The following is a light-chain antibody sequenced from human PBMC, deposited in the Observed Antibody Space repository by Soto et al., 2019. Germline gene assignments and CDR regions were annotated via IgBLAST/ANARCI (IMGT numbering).Light chain of an antibody. Sequence: DIQMTQSPSTLSASLGDRVINTCRASESISSLVSWYQQKPGKAPKLLIYKASTLESGVPSRFSGSGSGTDFTLTISSLQPDDFAIYYCQQYKTYSRTFGQGTKVDI. CDR3: QQYKTYSRT. J-gene: IGKJ1*01. V-gene: IGKV1-5*03. CDR2: KAS. CDR1: ESISSL.